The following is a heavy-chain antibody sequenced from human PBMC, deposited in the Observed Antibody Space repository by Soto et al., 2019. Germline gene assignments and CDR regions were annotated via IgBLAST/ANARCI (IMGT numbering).Heavy chain of an antibody. Sequence: EVQLVESGGGLVKPGGSLRLSCAASGFTFSHAWMNWVRQAPGRGLEWVGRIKSKTDGGTTDYAAHVKGRFTISRDNSKNTLYLQMNSLKTVDTAVYYCGSPHSWLKPSSFDYWGKEYLVTVYS. CDR1: GFTFSHAW. CDR3: GSPHSWLKPSSFDY. J-gene: IGHJ4*02. V-gene: IGHV3-15*07. CDR2: IKSKTDGGTT. D-gene: IGHD2-2*01.